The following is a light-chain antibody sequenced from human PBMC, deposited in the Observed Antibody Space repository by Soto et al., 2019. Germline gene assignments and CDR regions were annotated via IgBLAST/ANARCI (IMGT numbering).Light chain of an antibody. CDR3: CSYAGSYTFYV. J-gene: IGLJ1*01. CDR2: AVS. Sequence: QSALPQPRSVSGSPGQSVTLSCTGTSSDVGGYNYVSWYQPHPGKAPQLILYAVSKRPSGVPDRFSGSKSGNTASLTISGLQPEDEADYYCCSYAGSYTFYVFGTGTKLTVL. V-gene: IGLV2-11*01. CDR1: SSDVGGYNY.